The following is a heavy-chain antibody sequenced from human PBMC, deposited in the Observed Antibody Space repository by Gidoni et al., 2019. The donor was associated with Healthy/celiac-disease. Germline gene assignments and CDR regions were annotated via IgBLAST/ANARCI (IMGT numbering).Heavy chain of an antibody. V-gene: IGHV4-59*01. CDR2: IYYSGST. CDR3: ARAPSSWFDP. Sequence: QVQLQESGPGLVKPSEPLSLTCTVSGGSISSYYWSWIRQPPGKGLEWIGYIYYSGSTNYNPSLKSRVTISVDTSKNQFSLKLSSVTAADTAVYYCARAPSSWFDPWGQGTLVTVSS. D-gene: IGHD3-10*01. J-gene: IGHJ5*02. CDR1: GGSISSYY.